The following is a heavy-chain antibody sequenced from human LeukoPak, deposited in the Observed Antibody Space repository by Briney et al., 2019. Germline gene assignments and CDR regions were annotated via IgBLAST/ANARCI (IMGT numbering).Heavy chain of an antibody. Sequence: GGSLRLSCAASGFTFSSYWMSWVRQAPGKGLEWVANIKQDGSEKYYVDSVQGRFTISRDNAKNSLYLQMNSLRAEDTAVYYCARERRYFDWLPDAFDIWGQGTMVTVS. CDR1: GFTFSSYW. CDR2: IKQDGSEK. CDR3: ARERRYFDWLPDAFDI. J-gene: IGHJ3*02. V-gene: IGHV3-7*01. D-gene: IGHD3-9*01.